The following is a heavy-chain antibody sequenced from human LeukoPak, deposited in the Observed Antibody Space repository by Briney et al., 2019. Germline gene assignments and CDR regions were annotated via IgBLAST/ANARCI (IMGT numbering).Heavy chain of an antibody. Sequence: AASVKVSCKASGYTFTSYGISWVRQAPGQGLEWMGWISAYNGNTNYAQKLQGRVTMTTDTSTSTAYMELRSLRSDDTAVYYCARVRVKWELLAPDAFDIWGQGTMVTVSS. D-gene: IGHD1-26*01. CDR2: ISAYNGNT. V-gene: IGHV1-18*01. CDR3: ARVRVKWELLAPDAFDI. J-gene: IGHJ3*02. CDR1: GYTFTSYG.